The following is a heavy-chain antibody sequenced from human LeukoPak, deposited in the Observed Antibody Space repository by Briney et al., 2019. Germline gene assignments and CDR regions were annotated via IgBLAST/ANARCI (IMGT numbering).Heavy chain of an antibody. CDR1: GYSFISYC. Sequence: GESLKISCKGSGYSFISYCVAWVRQMPGKGLEWMGIIYPGDSDTRYSPSFQGQVTISADKSINTAYLQWSSMKASDTAMYYCARFSEPPPLAVAGTHAFDIWGQGTMVTVSS. CDR2: IYPGDSDT. D-gene: IGHD6-19*01. CDR3: ARFSEPPPLAVAGTHAFDI. V-gene: IGHV5-51*01. J-gene: IGHJ3*02.